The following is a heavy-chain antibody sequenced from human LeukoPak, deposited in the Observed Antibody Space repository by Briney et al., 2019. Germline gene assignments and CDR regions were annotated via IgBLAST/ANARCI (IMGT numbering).Heavy chain of an antibody. CDR3: AKGRYNWNDVFWFDP. J-gene: IGHJ5*02. V-gene: IGHV3-23*01. D-gene: IGHD1-1*01. CDR2: ISASGGST. CDR1: GFTFSNYA. Sequence: GGSLRLSCAASGFTFSNYAMNWVRQAPGKGLEWVSAISASGGSTYYADSVKGRFTISRDNSKNTLYLQMNSLRAEDTAVYYCAKGRYNWNDVFWFDPWGQGTLVTVSS.